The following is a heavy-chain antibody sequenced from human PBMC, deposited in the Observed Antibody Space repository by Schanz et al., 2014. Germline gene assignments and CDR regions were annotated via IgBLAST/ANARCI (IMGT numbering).Heavy chain of an antibody. J-gene: IGHJ4*02. Sequence: QVQLVESGGGVVQPGGSLRLSCAASGFIFSNYGMHWVRQAPGKGLEWVAVIWSDGSGKYYADSVKGRFTISRDSPKNTMYLQMNCLRTEDTAVYYCASPSGYSDYGTYFDVWGQGTLVTVSS. CDR3: ASPSGYSDYGTYFDV. D-gene: IGHD5-12*01. V-gene: IGHV3-33*01. CDR2: IWSDGSGK. CDR1: GFIFSNYG.